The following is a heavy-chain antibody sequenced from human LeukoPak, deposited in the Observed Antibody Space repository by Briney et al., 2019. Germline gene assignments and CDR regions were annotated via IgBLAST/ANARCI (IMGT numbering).Heavy chain of an antibody. CDR1: GFTLSTYA. CDR2: TSSSDAGT. CDR3: AKIGRRYDFWTGYYEEEVDYMDV. D-gene: IGHD3-3*01. Sequence: GGSLRLSCAASGFTLSTYAMSWVRQTPGKGLEWVAATSSSDAGTYHADSVRGRFTISRDNSKNTLYLQMNSLRAEDTAVYYCAKIGRRYDFWTGYYEEEVDYMDVWGKGTTVTVSS. J-gene: IGHJ6*03. V-gene: IGHV3-23*01.